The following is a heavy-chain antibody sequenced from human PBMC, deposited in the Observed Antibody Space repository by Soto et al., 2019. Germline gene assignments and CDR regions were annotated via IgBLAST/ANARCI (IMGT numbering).Heavy chain of an antibody. CDR2: IYPGDSNT. J-gene: IGHJ4*02. CDR1: GYSFTSYW. CDR3: ARLFGSNTGSYPDPY. D-gene: IGHD1-26*01. Sequence: EVQLLQSGAEVKKPGESLKISCKGSGYSFTSYWIGWVRQMPGKGLEWMGIIYPGDSNTRYSPSFQGQVTISADKSISTAYLQWSSLKASDTAMYYCARLFGSNTGSYPDPYWGQGTLVTVSS. V-gene: IGHV5-51*01.